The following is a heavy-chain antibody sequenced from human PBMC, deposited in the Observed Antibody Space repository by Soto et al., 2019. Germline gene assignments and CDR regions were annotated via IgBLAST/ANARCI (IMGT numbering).Heavy chain of an antibody. CDR2: ISPGDSET. V-gene: IGHV5-51*01. CDR3: ARRSSTFYEY. Sequence: PGESLKISCKGSGYTFSSYGIGWVRQMPGKGLEWMGIISPGDSETRYSPSFQGQVTISVDKSISTAYLQWSSLKASDTAMYYCARRSSTFYEYWGQGTLVTVSS. CDR1: GYTFSSYG. J-gene: IGHJ4*02. D-gene: IGHD2-2*01.